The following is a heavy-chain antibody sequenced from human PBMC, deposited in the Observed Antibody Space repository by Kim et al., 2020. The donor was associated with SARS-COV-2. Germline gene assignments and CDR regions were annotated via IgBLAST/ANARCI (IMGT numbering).Heavy chain of an antibody. J-gene: IGHJ6*02. CDR3: AKIPWGRYCSGGSCYGLLSSSGYGMDV. D-gene: IGHD2-15*01. CDR1: GFTFSSYA. CDR2: IYSGGSST. Sequence: GGSLRLSCAASGFTFSSYAMSWVRQAPGKGLEWVSVIYSGGSSTYYADSVKGRFTISRDNSKNTLYLQMNSLRAEDTAVYYCAKIPWGRYCSGGSCYGLLSSSGYGMDVWGQGTTVTVSS. V-gene: IGHV3-23*03.